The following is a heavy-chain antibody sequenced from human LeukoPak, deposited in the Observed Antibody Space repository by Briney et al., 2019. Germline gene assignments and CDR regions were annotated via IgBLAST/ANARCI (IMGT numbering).Heavy chain of an antibody. CDR1: GFTFSSYA. J-gene: IGHJ3*02. V-gene: IGHV3-30*04. D-gene: IGHD3-10*01. CDR3: AREVSSGVSDVFDI. CDR2: ISYDGSNK. Sequence: GGSLRLSCAASGFTFSSYAMHWVRQAPGKGLEWVAVISYDGSNKYYADSVKGRFTISRDNSKNTLYLQMNSLRAEDTAVYYCAREVSSGVSDVFDIWGQGTMVTVSS.